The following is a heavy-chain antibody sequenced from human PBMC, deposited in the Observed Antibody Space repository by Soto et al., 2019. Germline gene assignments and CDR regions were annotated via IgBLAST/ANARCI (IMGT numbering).Heavy chain of an antibody. J-gene: IGHJ5*02. CDR1: GLAFSTYA. CDR2: ISAGGGGM. CDR3: AIEGRDCTGGKCRSWLVP. Sequence: DVQLLESGGGLVQPGGSLGLSCAASGLAFSTYALNWVRQAPGMGLEWVSGISAGGGGMYYADSVKGRFAISRDNSKNSLYLQINSLRAEDTAVYYYAIEGRDCTGGKCRSWLVPWGQGTLVAVSS. V-gene: IGHV3-23*01. D-gene: IGHD2-8*02.